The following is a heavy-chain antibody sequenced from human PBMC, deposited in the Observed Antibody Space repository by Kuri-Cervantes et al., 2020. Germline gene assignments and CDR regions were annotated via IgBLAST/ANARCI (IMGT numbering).Heavy chain of an antibody. CDR3: ARGGTIWHY. D-gene: IGHD3-3*01. J-gene: IGHJ4*02. CDR2: IYHSGKT. CDR1: GYSISGGYY. Sequence: ESLKISCTVSGYSISGGYYWGWVRQPPEKGLGWIGSIYHSGKTYYNPSLKSRVTISVDTSKNQCSLKLSSVTDAEAAVYYCARGGTIWHYWGQGTLVTVSS. V-gene: IGHV4-38-2*02.